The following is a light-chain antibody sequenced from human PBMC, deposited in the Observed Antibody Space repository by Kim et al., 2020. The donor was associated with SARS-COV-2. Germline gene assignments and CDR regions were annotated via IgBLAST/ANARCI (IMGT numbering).Light chain of an antibody. J-gene: IGKJ1*01. CDR2: SAS. V-gene: IGKV3-11*01. CDR3: QLRSNWPPWT. Sequence: EIVLTQSPATLSLSPGERATLSCRASQSVSRYLAWYQQKPGQAPRLLIYSASNRATGIPARFSGSGSGTDFTLTISSPEPEDFAVYYCQLRSNWPPWTFGQGTKLEI. CDR1: QSVSRY.